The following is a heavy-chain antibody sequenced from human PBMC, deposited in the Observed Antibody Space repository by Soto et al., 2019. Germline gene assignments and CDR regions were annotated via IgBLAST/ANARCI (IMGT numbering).Heavy chain of an antibody. CDR1: GGTFSSYT. CDR2: IIPILGIA. V-gene: IGHV1-69*02. D-gene: IGHD3-16*01. J-gene: IGHJ4*02. CDR3: AQSGKGEPRGGGFLDY. Sequence: QVQLVQSGAEVKKPGSSVKVSCKASGGTFSSYTISWVRQAPGQGLEWMGRIIPILGIANYAQKFQGRVTITADKSTSTAYMELSSLRSEDTAVYYCAQSGKGEPRGGGFLDYWGQGTLVTVSS.